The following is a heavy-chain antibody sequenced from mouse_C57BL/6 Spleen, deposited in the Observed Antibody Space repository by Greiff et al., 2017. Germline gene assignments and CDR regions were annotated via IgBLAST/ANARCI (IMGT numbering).Heavy chain of an antibody. Sequence: VQRVESGAELVRPGTSVKVSCKASGYAFTNYLIEWVKQRPGQGLEWIGVINPGSGGTNYNEKFKGKATLTADKSSSTAYMPLSSLTSEDSAVYFCARGEDAGAMDYGGQGTSVTVSS. CDR2: INPGSGGT. V-gene: IGHV1-54*01. CDR3: ARGEDAGAMDY. CDR1: GYAFTNYL. J-gene: IGHJ4*01.